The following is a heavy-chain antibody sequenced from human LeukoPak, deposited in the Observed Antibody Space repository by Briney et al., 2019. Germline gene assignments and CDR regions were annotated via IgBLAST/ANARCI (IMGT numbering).Heavy chain of an antibody. CDR2: ISGSGGST. J-gene: IGHJ3*02. CDR3: AKEDRYYDYVWGSTDAFDI. D-gene: IGHD3-16*01. Sequence: RTGGSLRLSCAASGFTFSSYAMSWVRQAPGKGLEWVSAISGSGGSTYYADSVKGRFTISRDNYKNTLYLQMNSLRAEDTAVYYCAKEDRYYDYVWGSTDAFDIWGQGTMVTVSS. V-gene: IGHV3-23*01. CDR1: GFTFSSYA.